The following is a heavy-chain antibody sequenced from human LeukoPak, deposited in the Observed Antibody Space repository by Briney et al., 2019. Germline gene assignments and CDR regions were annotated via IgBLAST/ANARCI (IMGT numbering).Heavy chain of an antibody. V-gene: IGHV3-53*01. D-gene: IGHD2-2*01. CDR2: IYSDGST. CDR3: ARTRSDAFDI. Sequence: GGSLRLSCAASGFSFSSYSMNWVRQAPGKGLEWVSVIYSDGSTSYAAPVKGRFSISRDSSKNTLYLQMNSPRAEDTAVYYCARTRSDAFDIWGQGTMVTVSS. CDR1: GFSFSSYS. J-gene: IGHJ3*02.